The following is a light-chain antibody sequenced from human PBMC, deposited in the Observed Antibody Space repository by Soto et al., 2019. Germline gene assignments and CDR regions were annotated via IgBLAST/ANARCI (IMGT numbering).Light chain of an antibody. CDR2: DAS. CDR3: QQYGSSART. V-gene: IGKV3-20*01. Sequence: EIVLTQSPGTLSLSPGERATLSCRASQSVSSYLAWYQQKPGQAPRLLIYDASNRATGIPDRFSGSGSGTDFTLTISRLEPEDFAVYYCQQYGSSARTFGQGTKVDNK. J-gene: IGKJ1*01. CDR1: QSVSSY.